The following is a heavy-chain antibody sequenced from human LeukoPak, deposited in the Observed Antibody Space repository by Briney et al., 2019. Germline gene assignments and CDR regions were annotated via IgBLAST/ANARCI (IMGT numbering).Heavy chain of an antibody. CDR1: GYSFTSHW. Sequence: GKSLKISCKASGYSFTSHWIGWVRQMPGKGLEWMGIIYPGDSDTKYSPSFQGQVTISADKSIFTAFLQWSSLKASDTAIYYFARQDDFWTGLNYWGQGTLVTVSS. J-gene: IGHJ4*02. D-gene: IGHD3/OR15-3a*01. CDR2: IYPGDSDT. V-gene: IGHV5-51*01. CDR3: ARQDDFWTGLNY.